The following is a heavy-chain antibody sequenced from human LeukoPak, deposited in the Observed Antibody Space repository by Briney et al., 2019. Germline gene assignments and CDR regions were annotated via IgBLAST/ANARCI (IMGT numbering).Heavy chain of an antibody. CDR1: GFTFSSYA. Sequence: GGPLRLSCAASGFTFSSYAMSWVRQAPGKGLEWVSAIGGSGSSTYYAGSVKGRFTISRDNSKNTLYLQMNSLRAEDTAVYYCAKSDTSGPTAHDYWGQGTLVTVSS. CDR2: IGGSGSST. J-gene: IGHJ4*02. CDR3: AKSDTSGPTAHDY. V-gene: IGHV3-23*01. D-gene: IGHD3-22*01.